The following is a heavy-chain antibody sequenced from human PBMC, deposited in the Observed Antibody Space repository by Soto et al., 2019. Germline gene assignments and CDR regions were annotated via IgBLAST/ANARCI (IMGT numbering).Heavy chain of an antibody. D-gene: IGHD2-15*01. CDR2: IIPIFGTA. CDR3: ARDSAATVVTPVYFDY. CDR1: GGTLSSYA. V-gene: IGHV1-69*13. J-gene: IGHJ4*02. Sequence: ALVKVSCKASGGTLSSYAISWVRQAPGQGLEWMGGIIPIFGTANYAQKFQGRVTITADESTSTAYMELSSLRSEDTAVYYCARDSAATVVTPVYFDYWGQGTLVTVSS.